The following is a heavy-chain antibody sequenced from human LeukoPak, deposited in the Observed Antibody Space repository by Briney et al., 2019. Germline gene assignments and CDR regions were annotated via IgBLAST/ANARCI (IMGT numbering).Heavy chain of an antibody. J-gene: IGHJ5*02. CDR2: IKSKTDGGTT. CDR1: GFTFSNAW. V-gene: IGHV3-15*01. D-gene: IGHD6-19*01. CDR3: TTDSTIAVAGSLWFDP. Sequence: GGSLRLSCAASGFTFSNAWMSWVRQAPGKGQEWVGRIKSKTDGGTTDYAAPVKGRFAISRDDSKNTLYLQMNSLKTEDTAVYYCTTDSTIAVAGSLWFDPWGQGTLVTVSS.